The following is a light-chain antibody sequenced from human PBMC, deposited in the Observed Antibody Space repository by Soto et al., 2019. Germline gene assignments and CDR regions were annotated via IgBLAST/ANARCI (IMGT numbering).Light chain of an antibody. Sequence: EIVLTQSPGTLSLSPGERATLSCRASQSVSSSYLAWYQQKPGQPPRLLIYGASSRATGIPDRFSGSGSGTDFSLTISRLDPEDFAVYYCQQYSSSPITFGQGTRLEIK. CDR3: QQYSSSPIT. V-gene: IGKV3-20*01. CDR2: GAS. J-gene: IGKJ5*01. CDR1: QSVSSSY.